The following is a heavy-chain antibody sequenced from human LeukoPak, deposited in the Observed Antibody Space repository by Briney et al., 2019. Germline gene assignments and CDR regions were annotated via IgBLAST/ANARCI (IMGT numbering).Heavy chain of an antibody. J-gene: IGHJ3*02. Sequence: GRSLRLSCAASGFTFDDYAMHWVRQAPGKGLEWVSSISSSSSYIYYADSVKGRFTISRDNAKNSLYLQMNSLRAEDTAVYYCARVGGWYRGFIGAFDIWGQGTMVTVSS. CDR1: GFTFDDYA. D-gene: IGHD6-19*01. V-gene: IGHV3-21*01. CDR2: ISSSSSYI. CDR3: ARVGGWYRGFIGAFDI.